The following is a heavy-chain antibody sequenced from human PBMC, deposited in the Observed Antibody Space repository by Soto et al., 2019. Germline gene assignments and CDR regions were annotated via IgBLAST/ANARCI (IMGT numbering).Heavy chain of an antibody. CDR3: ARADGATVTTDGVFDY. CDR2: IYPGDSDT. D-gene: IGHD4-17*01. CDR1: GYSLTSYW. Sequence: GESLKISCKGSGYSLTSYWIGWVRQMPGKGLEWMGIIYPGDSDTRYSPSFQGQVTISADKSISTAYLQWSSLKASDTAMYYCARADGATVTTDGVFDYWGQGTLVTAPQ. J-gene: IGHJ4*02. V-gene: IGHV5-51*01.